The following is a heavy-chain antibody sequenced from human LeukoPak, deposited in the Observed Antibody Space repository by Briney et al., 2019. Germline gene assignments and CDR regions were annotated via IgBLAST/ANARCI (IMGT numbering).Heavy chain of an antibody. CDR3: ARDFKMGFVY. Sequence: SVKVSCKASGGTFSSYAINWVRQAPGQGLEWMGGIIPIFGTAHYAQKFQGRVTITAEKSTRTAYMELSSLRSEDTAVYNCARDFKMGFVYWGQGTLVSVS. J-gene: IGHJ4*02. D-gene: IGHD2-8*01. CDR2: IIPIFGTA. V-gene: IGHV1-69*06. CDR1: GGTFSSYA.